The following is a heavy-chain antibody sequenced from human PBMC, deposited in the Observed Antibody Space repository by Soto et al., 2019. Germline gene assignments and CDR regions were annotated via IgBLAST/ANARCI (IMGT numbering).Heavy chain of an antibody. V-gene: IGHV3-9*01. J-gene: IGHJ4*02. Sequence: PGGSLRLSCAASGFTFDDYAMHWVRQAPGKGLEWVSGISWNSGSIGYADSVKGRFTISRDNAKNSLYLQMNSLRAEDTALYYCALAESIAARQGFDYSGQGTLVTVSS. CDR2: ISWNSGSI. CDR1: GFTFDDYA. CDR3: ALAESIAARQGFDY. D-gene: IGHD6-6*01.